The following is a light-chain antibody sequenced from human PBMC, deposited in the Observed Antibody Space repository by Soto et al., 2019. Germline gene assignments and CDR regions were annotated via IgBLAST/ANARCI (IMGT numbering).Light chain of an antibody. CDR1: QSVSAY. CDR2: GAS. J-gene: IGKJ1*01. Sequence: DIELTQSPATLSLSAGERATLSCRASQSVSAYLAWYQQKPGQAPRLLIYGASTMATGIPDRFSGSGSGTDFTLTISRLEPEDFAVYYCQQYGSSLWTFGQGTKVDIK. CDR3: QQYGSSLWT. V-gene: IGKV3-20*01.